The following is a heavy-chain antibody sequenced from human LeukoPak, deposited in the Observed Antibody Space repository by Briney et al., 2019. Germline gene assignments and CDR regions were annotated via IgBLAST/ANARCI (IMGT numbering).Heavy chain of an antibody. CDR2: INTDGSST. J-gene: IGHJ4*02. CDR1: GFTFSSYW. CDR3: ARDLRYCSSTSCYGY. D-gene: IGHD2-2*01. Sequence: GGSLRLSCAASGFTFSSYWMHWVRQAPGKGLVWVSRINTDGSSTSYADSVKGRFTISRDNAKNTLYLQMNSLRAEDTAVYYCARDLRYCSSTSCYGYWGQGTLVTVSS. V-gene: IGHV3-74*01.